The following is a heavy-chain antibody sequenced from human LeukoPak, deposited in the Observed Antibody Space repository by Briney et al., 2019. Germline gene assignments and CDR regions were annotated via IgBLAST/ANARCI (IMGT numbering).Heavy chain of an antibody. CDR3: AKVPFYLVGATPVLFDY. Sequence: GGSLRLSCAASGFTFSSYAMSWVRQASGKGLEWVSAISGSGGSTYYADSVKGRFTISRDNSKNTLYLQMNSLRAEDTAVYYCAKVPFYLVGATPVLFDYWGQGTLVTVSS. CDR1: GFTFSSYA. D-gene: IGHD1-26*01. J-gene: IGHJ4*02. V-gene: IGHV3-23*01. CDR2: ISGSGGST.